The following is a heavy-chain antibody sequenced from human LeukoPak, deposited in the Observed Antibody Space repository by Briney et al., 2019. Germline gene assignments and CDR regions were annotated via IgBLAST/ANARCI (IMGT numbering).Heavy chain of an antibody. J-gene: IGHJ6*03. Sequence: SVKVSCKASGFTFSSSTMQWVRQARGQRLEWMGWIVVSSGNTKYAQKFQERVTISRDMSTTTAYMEVDSLRSEDTAVYYCATSGRDSSSWYYYYYMDVWGKGTTVTVSS. CDR3: ATSGRDSSSWYYYYYMDV. V-gene: IGHV1-58*02. CDR2: IVVSSGNT. D-gene: IGHD6-13*01. CDR1: GFTFSSST.